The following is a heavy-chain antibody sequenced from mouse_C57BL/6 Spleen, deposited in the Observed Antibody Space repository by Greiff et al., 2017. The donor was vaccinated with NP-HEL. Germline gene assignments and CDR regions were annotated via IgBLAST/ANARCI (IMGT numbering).Heavy chain of an antibody. CDR1: GFTFSSYA. D-gene: IGHD2-1*01. Sequence: EVKLMESGEGLVKPGGSLKLSCAASGFTFSSYAMSWVRQTPEKRLAWVAYISRGGDYIYYAATVQGRFTISRDNARNTLYLQMSSLKSEDTAMYYCTTYGNYGAMDYWGQGTSVTVSS. CDR3: TTYGNYGAMDY. J-gene: IGHJ4*01. CDR2: ISRGGDYI. V-gene: IGHV5-9-1*02.